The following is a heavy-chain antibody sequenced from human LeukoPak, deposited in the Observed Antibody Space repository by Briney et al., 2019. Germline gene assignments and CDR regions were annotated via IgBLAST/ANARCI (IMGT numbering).Heavy chain of an antibody. CDR3: AKSGSARLWFGLNWFDP. CDR2: ISYDGSNK. CDR1: GFTFSSYA. V-gene: IGHV3-30*04. J-gene: IGHJ5*02. D-gene: IGHD3-10*01. Sequence: GGSLRLSCAASGFTFSSYAMHWVRQAPGKGLEWVAVISYDGSNKYYADSVKGRFTISRDNSKNTLYLQMNSLRAEDTAVYYCAKSGSARLWFGLNWFDPWGQGTLVTVSS.